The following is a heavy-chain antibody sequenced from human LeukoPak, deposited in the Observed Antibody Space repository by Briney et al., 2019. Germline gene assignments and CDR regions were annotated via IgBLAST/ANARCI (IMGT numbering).Heavy chain of an antibody. J-gene: IGHJ4*02. V-gene: IGHV1-2*02. D-gene: IGHD4-11*01. CDR1: GYTFTDYY. Sequence: ASVKVSCKASGYTFTDYYFHWVRQAPGQGLEWMGWVNPNSGGTNYAQKFQGRVTMTRDTSISTAYMELSRLTSDDTAFYYCARDATARDYSNFDYWGQGTLVTVSS. CDR3: ARDATARDYSNFDY. CDR2: VNPNSGGT.